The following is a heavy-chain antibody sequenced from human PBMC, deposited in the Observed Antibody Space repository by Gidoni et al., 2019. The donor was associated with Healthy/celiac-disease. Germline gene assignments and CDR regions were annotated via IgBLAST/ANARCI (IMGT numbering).Heavy chain of an antibody. D-gene: IGHD1-26*01. CDR3: AREAGATRGLDYFDY. CDR1: GGPFRSYA. Sequence: QVQLVQSGAEVKKPGSSVKVSCTASGGPFRSYAISWVRQAPGQGLEWMGGIIPIFGTANYAQKFQGRVTITADESTSTAYMELSSLRSEDTAVYYCAREAGATRGLDYFDYWGQGTLVTVSS. CDR2: IIPIFGTA. J-gene: IGHJ4*02. V-gene: IGHV1-69*01.